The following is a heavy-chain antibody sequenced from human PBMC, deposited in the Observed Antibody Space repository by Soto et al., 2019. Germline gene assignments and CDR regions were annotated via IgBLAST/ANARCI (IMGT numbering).Heavy chain of an antibody. J-gene: IGHJ4*02. CDR3: ARGPSGDKIDC. V-gene: IGHV4-30-4*01. CDR1: GGSISSAAYC. CDR2: IYDGGTT. Sequence: QVQLQESGPRLVSPSQTLSLTCTVSGGSISSAAYCWSWIRQSPDKGLEWIGHIYDGGTTYSSPSLKGRVTISADTSETQFSLKLSSVSAADTAVYYCARGPSGDKIDCWGQGIQVTVSS. D-gene: IGHD7-27*01.